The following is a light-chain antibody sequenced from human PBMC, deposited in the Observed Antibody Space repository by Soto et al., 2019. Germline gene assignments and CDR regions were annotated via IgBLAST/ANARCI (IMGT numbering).Light chain of an antibody. J-gene: IGKJ4*01. CDR1: QSVSSS. Sequence: EIVLTQSPATLFLSPVERATLSCRASQSVSSSLAWYQQKPGPAHSLLIYDASNRATGIPARFSGIGSVIDFTIAISSLGPEDFAVYDCKYGSNWPLTVVVGTNVEIK. V-gene: IGKV3-11*01. CDR2: DAS. CDR3: KYGSNWPLT.